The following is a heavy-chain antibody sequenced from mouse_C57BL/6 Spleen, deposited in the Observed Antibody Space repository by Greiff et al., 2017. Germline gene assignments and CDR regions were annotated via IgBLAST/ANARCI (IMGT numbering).Heavy chain of an antibody. CDR1: GYTFTSYW. Sequence: QVQLQQPGAELVMPGASVKLSCKASGYTFTSYWMHWVKQRPGQGLEWIGEIDPSDSYTNYNQKFKGKSTLTVDKSSSTAYMQLSSLTSEDSAVYYCARLSDYYGTMDYWGQGTSVTVSS. D-gene: IGHD1-1*01. CDR3: ARLSDYYGTMDY. J-gene: IGHJ4*01. CDR2: IDPSDSYT. V-gene: IGHV1-69*01.